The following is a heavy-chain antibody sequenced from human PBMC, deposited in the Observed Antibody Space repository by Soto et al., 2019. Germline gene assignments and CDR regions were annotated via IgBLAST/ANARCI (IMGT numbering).Heavy chain of an antibody. CDR3: ARVLNRYFDISGARYYFDY. CDR2: IYYNGDT. D-gene: IGHD3-22*01. J-gene: IGHJ4*02. CDR1: GGSVTNGNYY. V-gene: IGHV4-61*01. Sequence: QVQLQESGPGLVKPSETLSLTCSVSGGSVTNGNYYWSWIRQPPGKGLEWIGYIYYNGDTKYNPSLKSRVTISVDTSKNQFSLRLNSVTAADTAVYYCARVLNRYFDISGARYYFDYWGQGALVTVSS.